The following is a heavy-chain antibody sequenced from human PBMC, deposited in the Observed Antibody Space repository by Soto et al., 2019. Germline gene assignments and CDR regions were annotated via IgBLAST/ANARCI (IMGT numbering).Heavy chain of an antibody. CDR2: IYYSGST. V-gene: IGHV4-59*01. Sequence: LSLTCTVSGGSISSYYWSWIRQPPGKGLEWIGYIYYSGSTNYNPSLKSRVTISVDTSKNQFSLKLSSVTAADTAVYYCARDSGPVGATTYDYWGQGTLVTVSS. J-gene: IGHJ4*02. D-gene: IGHD1-26*01. CDR3: ARDSGPVGATTYDY. CDR1: GGSISSYY.